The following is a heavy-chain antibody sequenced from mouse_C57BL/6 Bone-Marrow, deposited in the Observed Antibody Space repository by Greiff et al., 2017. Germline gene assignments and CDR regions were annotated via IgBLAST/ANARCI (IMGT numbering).Heavy chain of an antibody. Sequence: VHLVESGAELVRPGASVTLSCKASGYTFTDYEMHWVKQTPVHGLEWIGAIDPETGGTAYNQKFKGTAILTADKSSSTAYMELRSRTSEDSAVYYCTREGGDGYYGWFAYWGQGTLVTVSA. D-gene: IGHD2-3*01. CDR1: GYTFTDYE. CDR3: TREGGDGYYGWFAY. J-gene: IGHJ3*01. V-gene: IGHV1-15*01. CDR2: IDPETGGT.